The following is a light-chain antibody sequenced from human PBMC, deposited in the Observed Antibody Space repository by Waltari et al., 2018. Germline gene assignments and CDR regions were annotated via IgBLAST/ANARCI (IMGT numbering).Light chain of an antibody. CDR1: TAAFPRGPY. V-gene: IGLV7-46*01. CDR3: LLSYSGVRV. CDR2: DTS. Sequence: QPVVTPEPPLTVSPGGTVPLPCGSSTAAFPRGPYPYWFQQKPGQVPRTLIYDTSNKHTWTPARFSGSLLGGKAALTLSGAQPEDEAEYYCLLSYSGVRVFGGGTKLTVL. J-gene: IGLJ2*01.